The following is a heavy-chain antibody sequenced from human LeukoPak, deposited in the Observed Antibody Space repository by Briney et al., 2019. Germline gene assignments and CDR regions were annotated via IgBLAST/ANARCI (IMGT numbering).Heavy chain of an antibody. D-gene: IGHD1-26*01. CDR2: ITPSGGST. CDR3: ARSGDFDP. CDR1: GYTVTSYY. V-gene: IGHV1-46*01. J-gene: IGHJ5*02. Sequence: ASVKVSCKASGYTVTSYYIHWVRQAPGQGLEWVGLITPSGGSTSYAQKFQGRVTMTRDMSTSTVYMELSSLRSEDTAVYYCARSGDFDPWGQGTLVTVSS.